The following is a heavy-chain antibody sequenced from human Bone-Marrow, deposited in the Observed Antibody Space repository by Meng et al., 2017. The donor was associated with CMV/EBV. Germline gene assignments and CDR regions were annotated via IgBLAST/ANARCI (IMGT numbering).Heavy chain of an antibody. V-gene: IGHV3-48*04. J-gene: IGHJ6*02. CDR1: GFTFSSYS. CDR2: ISSSGSTI. D-gene: IGHD6-13*01. CDR3: ARDVSSSWSRYPYYYYGMDV. Sequence: GESLKISCAASGFTFSSYSMNWIRQAPGKGLEWVSYISSSGSTIYYADPVKGRFTISRDNAKNSLYLQMNSLRAEDTAVYYCARDVSSSWSRYPYYYYGMDVWGQGTTVTVSS.